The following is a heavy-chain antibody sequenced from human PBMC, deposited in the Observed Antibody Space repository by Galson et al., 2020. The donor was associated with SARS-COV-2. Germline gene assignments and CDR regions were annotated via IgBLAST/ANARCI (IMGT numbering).Heavy chain of an antibody. D-gene: IGHD2-8*01. CDR2: ISAYNGNT. V-gene: IGHV1-18*01. J-gene: IGHJ6*03. CDR1: GYTFTSYG. CDR3: ARGIGDIVLMVYALGNYYYYYMDV. Sequence: ASVKVSCKASGYTFTSYGISWVRQAPGQGLEWMGWISAYNGNTNYAQKLQGRVTMTTDTSTSTAYMELSSLRSEDTAVYYCARGIGDIVLMVYALGNYYYYYMDVWGKGTTVTVSS.